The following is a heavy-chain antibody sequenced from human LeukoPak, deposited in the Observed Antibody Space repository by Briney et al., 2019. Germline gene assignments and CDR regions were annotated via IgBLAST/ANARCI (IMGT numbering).Heavy chain of an antibody. CDR2: INHRGST. CDR1: GGSFSGYF. D-gene: IGHD3-22*01. Sequence: PSETLSLTCAVYGGSFSGYFWTYVRQPPGKGLEWIGEINHRGSTNYNPSLKSRVTISVDTSKNEFSLRLSSVTAADTAVYYCARGSVYYGDSSVYFDYWGQGTLVTHSS. V-gene: IGHV4-34*01. J-gene: IGHJ4*02. CDR3: ARGSVYYGDSSVYFDY.